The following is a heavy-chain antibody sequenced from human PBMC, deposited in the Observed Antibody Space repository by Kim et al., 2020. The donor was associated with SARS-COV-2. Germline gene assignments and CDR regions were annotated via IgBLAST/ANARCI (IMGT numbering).Heavy chain of an antibody. D-gene: IGHD2-2*01. V-gene: IGHV4-59*01. J-gene: IGHJ5*02. CDR2: IYYSGST. CDR3: ARGGDIVVVPAAIEWFDP. CDR1: GGSISSYY. Sequence: SETLSLTCTVSGGSISSYYWSWIRQPPGKGLEWIGYIYYSGSTNYNPSLKSRVTISVDTSKNQFSLKLSSVTAADTAVYYCARGGDIVVVPAAIEWFDPWGQGTLVTVSS.